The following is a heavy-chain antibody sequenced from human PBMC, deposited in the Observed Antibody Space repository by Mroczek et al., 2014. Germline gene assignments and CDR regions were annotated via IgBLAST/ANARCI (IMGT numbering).Heavy chain of an antibody. D-gene: IGHD6-19*01. V-gene: IGHV6-1*01. CDR2: TYYRSKWYN. CDR1: GDSVSSNSAA. CDR3: ARGIFAKQWLVSPHFDY. J-gene: IGHJ4*02. Sequence: QVQLQQSGPGLVKPSQTLSLTCAISGDSVSSNSAAWNWIRQSPSRGLEWLGRTYYRSKWYNDYAVSVKSRITINPDTSKNQFSLQLNSVTPEDTAVYYCARGIFAKQWLVSPHFDYWGQGTLVTVSS.